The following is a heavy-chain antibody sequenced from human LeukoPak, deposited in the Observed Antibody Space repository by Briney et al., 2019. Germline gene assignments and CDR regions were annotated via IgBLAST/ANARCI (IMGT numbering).Heavy chain of an antibody. D-gene: IGHD3-3*01. CDR2: ISYDGSNK. CDR3: ARVGWTIFGVVFDY. V-gene: IGHV3-30-3*01. CDR1: GFTFSSYA. Sequence: PGGSLRLSCAASGFTFSSYAMHWVRQAPGKGLEWVAVISYDGSNKYYADSVKGRFTISRDNSKNTLYLQMNSLRAEDTAVYYCARVGWTIFGVVFDYWGQGTPVTVSS. J-gene: IGHJ4*02.